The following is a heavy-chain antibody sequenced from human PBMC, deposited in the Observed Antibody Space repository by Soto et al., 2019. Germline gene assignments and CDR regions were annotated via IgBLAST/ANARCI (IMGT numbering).Heavy chain of an antibody. CDR1: GGSISSGDYY. D-gene: IGHD3-10*01. CDR3: ARVGGFGATTIDY. J-gene: IGHJ4*02. CDR2: IYYSGGT. V-gene: IGHV4-30-4*01. Sequence: QVQLQESGPGLVKPSQTLSLTCTVSGGSISSGDYYWSWIRQPPGKGLEWIGYIYYSGGTYYNPSRKIRVTISVDTSKNQFSLKLSSVTAADTAVYYCARVGGFGATTIDYWGQGTLVTVSS.